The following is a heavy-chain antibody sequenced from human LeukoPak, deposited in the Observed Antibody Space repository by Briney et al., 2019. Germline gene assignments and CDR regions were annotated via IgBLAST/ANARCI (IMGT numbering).Heavy chain of an antibody. V-gene: IGHV1-46*01. CDR3: ATYSSGSLWSGXFDX. D-gene: IGHD6-19*01. CDR2: INPSGGST. Sequence: ASVKVSCKASGYTFTSYYMHWVRQAPGQGLEWMGIINPSGGSTSYAQKFQGRVTMTRDMSTSTVYMELSSLRSEDTAVYYCATYSSGSLWSGXFDXXXQGTMVTVX. J-gene: IGHJ3*02. CDR1: GYTFTSYY.